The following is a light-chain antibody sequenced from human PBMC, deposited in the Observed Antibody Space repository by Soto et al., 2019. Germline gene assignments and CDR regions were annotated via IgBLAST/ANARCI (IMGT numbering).Light chain of an antibody. Sequence: AIRMTQSPSSLSASTGDRVTITCRASLSISSYLAWYQQKPGKAPKLLIYAASTLQSGVPSRFSGSGSGTDFTLTISCLQSEDFATYYCQQYYSYPQTFGQGTKLEIK. CDR3: QQYYSYPQT. CDR2: AAS. J-gene: IGKJ2*01. CDR1: LSISSY. V-gene: IGKV1-8*01.